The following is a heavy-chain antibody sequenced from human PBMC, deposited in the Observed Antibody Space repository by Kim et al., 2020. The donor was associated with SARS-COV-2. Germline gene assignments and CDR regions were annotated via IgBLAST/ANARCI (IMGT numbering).Heavy chain of an antibody. V-gene: IGHV6-1*01. J-gene: IGHJ6*02. CDR2: TYYRSKWYN. CDR1: GDSVSSHSAA. Sequence: SQTLSLTCAISGDSVSSHSAAWYWIRQSPSRGLEWLGRTYYRSKWYNDYAVSVKSRITINPDTSKNQFSLQLNSVTPEDTAVYYCARDLYYDILTGYQNYGMDVWGQGTTVTVSS. D-gene: IGHD3-9*01. CDR3: ARDLYYDILTGYQNYGMDV.